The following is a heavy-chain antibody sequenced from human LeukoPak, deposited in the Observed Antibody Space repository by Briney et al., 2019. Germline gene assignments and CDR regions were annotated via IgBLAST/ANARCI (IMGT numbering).Heavy chain of an antibody. J-gene: IGHJ4*02. D-gene: IGHD3-9*01. V-gene: IGHV3-53*01. CDR1: GFTVSSNY. Sequence: PGGSLRLSCAASGFTVSSNYMSWVRQAPGKGLEWVSVIYSGGSTYYADSVKGRFTISRDNSKNTLYLQMNSLRAEDTAVYYCARGDFLTGHRHYFDYWGQGTLVTVSS. CDR2: IYSGGST. CDR3: ARGDFLTGHRHYFDY.